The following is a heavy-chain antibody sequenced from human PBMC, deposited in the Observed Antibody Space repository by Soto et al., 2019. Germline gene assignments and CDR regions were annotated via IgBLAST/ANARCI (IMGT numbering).Heavy chain of an antibody. CDR2: ISSSSSYT. CDR3: AREATIVVPATKTPFDY. V-gene: IGHV3-11*06. Sequence: PWGSLRLSCAASGFTFSDYYMSWIRQAPGKGLEWVSYISSSSSYTNYADSVKGRFTISRDNAKNSLYLQMNSLRAEDTAVYYCAREATIVVPATKTPFDYWGQGTLVTVSS. D-gene: IGHD2-2*01. J-gene: IGHJ4*02. CDR1: GFTFSDYY.